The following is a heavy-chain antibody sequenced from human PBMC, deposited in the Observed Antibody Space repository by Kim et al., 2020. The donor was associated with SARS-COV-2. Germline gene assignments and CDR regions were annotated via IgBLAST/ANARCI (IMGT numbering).Heavy chain of an antibody. Sequence: GGSLRLSCTASGFKFGDFYMSWIRQAPGKGLESLSYISPSGHDINYADSVKCRFTISRDNAKNSLYLQMDSLRDEDTAVYYCSRDPRPLDYWGQGTLVTVSS. CDR1: GFKFGDFY. J-gene: IGHJ4*02. CDR2: ISPSGHDI. CDR3: SRDPRPLDY. V-gene: IGHV3-11*01.